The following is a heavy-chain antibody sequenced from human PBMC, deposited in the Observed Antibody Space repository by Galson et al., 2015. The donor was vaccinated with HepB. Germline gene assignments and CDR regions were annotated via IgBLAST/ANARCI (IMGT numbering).Heavy chain of an antibody. D-gene: IGHD3-16*01. CDR2: ISSASIGI. J-gene: IGHJ4*02. CDR3: ARESGWLIDN. Sequence: SMRLSCAASGFTFSSSSMNWVRQAPGTGLDWVSHISSASIGIYYADSVNGRFNIPRDIAISSLFLQMNSLRDEDTAVYYCARESGWLIDNWGQGTLVTVSS. V-gene: IGHV3-48*02. CDR1: GFTFSSSS.